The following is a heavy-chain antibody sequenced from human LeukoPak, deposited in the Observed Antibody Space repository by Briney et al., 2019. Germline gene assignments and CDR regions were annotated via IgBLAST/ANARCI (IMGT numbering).Heavy chain of an antibody. J-gene: IGHJ6*02. D-gene: IGHD2-15*01. Sequence: PGGSLGLSCAASGFTFSTYGMHWVRQAPGKGLEWVAVISYDGSNKYYADSVKGRFTISRDNSKNTLYLQMNSLRAEDTAVYYYAKVVSLTYSYDYYGVDVWGQGTTVTVSS. CDR3: AKVVSLTYSYDYYGVDV. V-gene: IGHV3-30*18. CDR2: ISYDGSNK. CDR1: GFTFSTYG.